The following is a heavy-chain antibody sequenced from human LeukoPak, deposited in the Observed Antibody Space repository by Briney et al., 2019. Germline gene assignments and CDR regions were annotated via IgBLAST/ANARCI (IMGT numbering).Heavy chain of an antibody. J-gene: IGHJ3*02. CDR2: IYTSGST. D-gene: IGHD3-22*01. CDR3: ARGSYYYDSRGNRDAFDI. V-gene: IGHV4-4*07. Sequence: SETLSLTCTVSGDSISIYYWSWIRQPAGKGLEWIGRIYTSGSTNYNPSLKTRVSMSVDPSKNQFSLKLNSVTAADTAVYYCARGSYYYDSRGNRDAFDIWGQGTMVTVSS. CDR1: GDSISIYY.